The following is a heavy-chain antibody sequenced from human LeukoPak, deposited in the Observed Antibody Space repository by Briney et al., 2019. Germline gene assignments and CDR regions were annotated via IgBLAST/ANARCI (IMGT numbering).Heavy chain of an antibody. J-gene: IGHJ4*02. CDR2: ISGSGGST. CDR3: AKEKGLSSSWYGSPFDY. Sequence: GGSLRLSCAASGFTFSSYAMSWVRQAPGKGLEWVSAISGSGGSTYYADSVKGRFTISRDNSKNTLYPQMNSLRAEDTAVYYCAKEKGLSSSWYGSPFDYWGQGTLVTVSS. V-gene: IGHV3-23*01. CDR1: GFTFSSYA. D-gene: IGHD6-13*01.